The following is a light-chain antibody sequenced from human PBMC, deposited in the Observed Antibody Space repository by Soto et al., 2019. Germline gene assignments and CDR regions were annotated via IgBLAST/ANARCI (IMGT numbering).Light chain of an antibody. V-gene: IGKV4-1*01. CDR1: QSVLDRSNNKNC. J-gene: IGKJ3*01. CDR3: QQYHTSPYT. Sequence: DIVMTQSPDSLAVSLGERATIKCKSSQSVLDRSNNKNCLAWYQQRLGQPPKLLISWASTRESGVPDRFSGSGSGTDFTLNIRSLQAEDVAVYSCQQYHTSPYTFGPGTKVDIK. CDR2: WAS.